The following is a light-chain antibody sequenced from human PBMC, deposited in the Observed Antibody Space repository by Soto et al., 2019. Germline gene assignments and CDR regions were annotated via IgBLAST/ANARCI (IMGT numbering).Light chain of an antibody. CDR3: TSYTTSSTLV. J-gene: IGLJ2*01. Sequence: QSALTQPASVSGSPGQSITISCTGTSSDIGTYNSVSWYQQHAGKVPTLMIYDVTNRPSGVSDRFSGSKSGNTASLTISGLQAEDEADYYCTSYTTSSTLVFGGGTKLTVL. CDR1: SSDIGTYNS. V-gene: IGLV2-14*01. CDR2: DVT.